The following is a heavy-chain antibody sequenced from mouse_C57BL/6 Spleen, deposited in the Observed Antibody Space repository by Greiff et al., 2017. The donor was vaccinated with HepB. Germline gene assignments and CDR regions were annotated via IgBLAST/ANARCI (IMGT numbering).Heavy chain of an antibody. D-gene: IGHD2-4*01. CDR2: IYPRSGNT. CDR3: ARSGDYYDYEGWFAY. CDR1: GYTFTSYG. V-gene: IGHV1-81*01. Sequence: VQLQQSGAELARPGASVKLSCKASGYTFTSYGISWVKQRTGQGLEWIGEIYPRSGNTYYNEKFKGKATLTADKSSSTAYMELRSLTSEDSAVYFCARSGDYYDYEGWFAYWGQGTLVTVSA. J-gene: IGHJ3*01.